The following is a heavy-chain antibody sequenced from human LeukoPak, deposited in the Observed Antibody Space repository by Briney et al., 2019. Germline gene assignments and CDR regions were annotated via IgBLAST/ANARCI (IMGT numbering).Heavy chain of an antibody. Sequence: GRSLRLSCAASGFTFSSYAMHWVRQAPGKGLEWVAVISYDGSNKYYADSVKGRFTISRDNSKNTLYLQMNSLRAEDTAVYYCARWDEVWFGESPFGYWGQGTRDTLSS. V-gene: IGHV3-30*04. CDR3: ARWDEVWFGESPFGY. CDR1: GFTFSSYA. J-gene: IGHJ4*02. CDR2: ISYDGSNK. D-gene: IGHD3-10*01.